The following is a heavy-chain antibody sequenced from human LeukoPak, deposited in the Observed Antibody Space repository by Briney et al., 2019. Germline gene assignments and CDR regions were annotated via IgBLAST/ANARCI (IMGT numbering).Heavy chain of an antibody. V-gene: IGHV3-7*05. J-gene: IGHJ5*02. Sequence: PGGSLRLSCAASGFNFSNYWMIWVRQAQGKGLEWVGNIKEDGSEERYADSVRGRFTISRDNAQSSIYLQMNILRAEDTAVYYCARASKPWLQLTWGQGTLVTVPS. CDR1: GFNFSNYW. CDR2: IKEDGSEE. CDR3: ARASKPWLQLT. D-gene: IGHD5-24*01.